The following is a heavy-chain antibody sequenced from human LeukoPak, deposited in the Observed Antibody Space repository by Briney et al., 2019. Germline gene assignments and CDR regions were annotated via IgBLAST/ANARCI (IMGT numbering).Heavy chain of an antibody. J-gene: IGHJ4*02. D-gene: IGHD4-17*01. CDR2: IYYSGST. CDR1: GGSISSSSYY. CDR3: ARLPPYGDYDY. V-gene: IGHV4-39*07. Sequence: PSETLSLTCTVSGGSISSSSYYWGWIRQPPGKGLEWIGSIYYSGSTYYNPSLKSRVTISVDTSKNQFSLKLSSVTAADTAVYYCARLPPYGDYDYWGQGTLVTVSS.